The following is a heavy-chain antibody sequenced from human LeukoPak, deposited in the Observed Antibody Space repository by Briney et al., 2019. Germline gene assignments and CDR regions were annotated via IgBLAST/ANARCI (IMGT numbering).Heavy chain of an antibody. D-gene: IGHD3-10*01. V-gene: IGHV4-59*08. CDR3: ARLLRGSGSFLDY. CDR1: GGSISSYY. CDR2: IYYSGST. J-gene: IGHJ4*02. Sequence: SETLSLTCTVSGGSISSYYWSWIRQPPGKGLEWIGYIYYSGSTNYNPSLKSLVTISLDTSKNQFSLKLSSVTAADTAVYYCARLLRGSGSFLDYWGQGTLVTVSS.